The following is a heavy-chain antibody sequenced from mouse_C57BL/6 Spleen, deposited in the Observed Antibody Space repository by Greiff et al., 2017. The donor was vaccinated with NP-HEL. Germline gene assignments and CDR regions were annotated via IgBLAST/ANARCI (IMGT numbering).Heavy chain of an antibody. Sequence: VQLQQSGAELVRPGSSVKLSCKASGYTFTSYWMHWVKQRPIQGLEWIGNIDPSDSETHYNQKFKDKATLTVDKSSSTAYMQLSSLTSEDSAVYYWARDYGSIYAMDYWGQGTSVTVSS. J-gene: IGHJ4*01. V-gene: IGHV1-52*01. D-gene: IGHD1-1*01. CDR3: ARDYGSIYAMDY. CDR1: GYTFTSYW. CDR2: IDPSDSET.